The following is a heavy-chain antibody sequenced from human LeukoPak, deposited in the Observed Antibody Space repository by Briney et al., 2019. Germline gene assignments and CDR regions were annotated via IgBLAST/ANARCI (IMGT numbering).Heavy chain of an antibody. J-gene: IGHJ4*02. CDR2: IKEDGSQK. CDR3: TRDQT. V-gene: IGHV3-7*01. CDR1: LGSHW. Sequence: HPGGSLRLSCVGALGSHWMGWVRPAPGKGLEWVANIKEDGSQKYYMDSVKGRSTISKDNAKSSLFFQMNNLRVEDTAVYYCTRDQTWGQGTLVTVSS.